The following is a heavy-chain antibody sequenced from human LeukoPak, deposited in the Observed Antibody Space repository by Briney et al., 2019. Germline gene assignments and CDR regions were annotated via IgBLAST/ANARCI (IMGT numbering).Heavy chain of an antibody. Sequence: GVPLKISCKASGYTFNNYWIGWVRQMPGRGLEWMGMLYPDGSATTYHPSFEGRVTISADKSVTTAYLEWNSLKASDTASYYCVRQGLQSGTYPAYWGPGTLVTVSS. D-gene: IGHD1-26*01. V-gene: IGHV5-51*01. CDR3: VRQGLQSGTYPAY. CDR2: LYPDGSAT. CDR1: GYTFNNYW. J-gene: IGHJ4*02.